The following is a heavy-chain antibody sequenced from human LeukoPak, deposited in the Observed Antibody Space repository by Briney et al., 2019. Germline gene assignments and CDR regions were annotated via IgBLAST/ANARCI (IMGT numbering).Heavy chain of an antibody. CDR2: ISYDGGKK. CDR1: GFTFSSYA. CDR3: VRNRNLKMTSTGILGN. J-gene: IGHJ4*02. Sequence: GGSLRLSCAASGFTFSSYAMHWVRQAPGKGLEWVAVISYDGGKKDYADSVKGRFTISRDNSRDTLYLQMNSLTVDDTAVYYCVRNRNLKMTSTGILGNWGLGTLVIVSS. V-gene: IGHV3-30*04. D-gene: IGHD3-3*02.